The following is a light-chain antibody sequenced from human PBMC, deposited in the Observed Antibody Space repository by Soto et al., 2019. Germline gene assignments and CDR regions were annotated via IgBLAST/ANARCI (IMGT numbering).Light chain of an antibody. V-gene: IGKV4-1*01. CDR1: QSVVYSSNNKNY. CDR3: QQYYSTPLT. J-gene: IGKJ4*02. CDR2: WAS. Sequence: DIVMTQSQDSLAVSLGERATINCTSSQSVVYSSNNKNYLAWYQQKPGQPPKLFIYWASTRESGVPDRFSGSGSGTDFTLTIISLQAADVAVYYCQQYYSTPLTFGGGTKVEIK.